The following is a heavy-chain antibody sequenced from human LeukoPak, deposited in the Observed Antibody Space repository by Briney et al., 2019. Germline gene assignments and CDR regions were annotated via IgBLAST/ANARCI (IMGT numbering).Heavy chain of an antibody. J-gene: IGHJ6*02. CDR1: GFTFSSYG. V-gene: IGHV3-30*19. Sequence: GGSLRLSCAASGFTFSSYGMHWVRQAPGKGLEWVAVISYDGSNKYYADSVKGRFTISRDNSKNTLYLQMNSLRAEDTAVYYCAREDFCSSTSCYAGIFYYGMDVWGQGTTVTVSS. CDR3: AREDFCSSTSCYAGIFYYGMDV. D-gene: IGHD2-2*01. CDR2: ISYDGSNK.